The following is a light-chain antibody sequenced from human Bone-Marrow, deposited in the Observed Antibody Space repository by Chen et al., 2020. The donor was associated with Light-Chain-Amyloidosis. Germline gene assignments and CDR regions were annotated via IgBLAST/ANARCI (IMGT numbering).Light chain of an antibody. Sequence: DIVMTQSPLSLPVTPGEPASISCRSSQSLLQSNGYKYLDWYLQKPGQSPQLLIYLGSNRASGVPDRFSGSGSGTDFTLKISIVEAEDVGVYYCMQALQAPWTFGQGTKVEIK. J-gene: IGKJ1*01. CDR3: MQALQAPWT. CDR2: LGS. CDR1: QSLLQSNGYKY. V-gene: IGKV2-28*01.